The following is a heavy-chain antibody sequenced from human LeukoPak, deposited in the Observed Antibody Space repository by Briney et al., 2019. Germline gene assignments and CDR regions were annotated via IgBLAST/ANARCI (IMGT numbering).Heavy chain of an antibody. CDR1: GGTFSSYA. CDR2: IIPIFGTA. CDR3: ARDYYDSSGYYPTTVYFDY. D-gene: IGHD3-22*01. Sequence: GASVKVSCKASGGTFSSYAISWVRQAPGQGLEWMGRIIPIFGTANYAQKFQGRVTITTDESTSTAYMELSSLRSEDTAVYYCARDYYDSSGYYPTTVYFDYWGQGTLVTVSS. V-gene: IGHV1-69*05. J-gene: IGHJ4*02.